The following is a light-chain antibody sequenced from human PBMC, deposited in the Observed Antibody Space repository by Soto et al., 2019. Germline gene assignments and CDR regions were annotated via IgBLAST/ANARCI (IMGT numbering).Light chain of an antibody. Sequence: DIQMTQSPSSLTASVGDRVTIPCRSSQFISTYLSWYQQKPGKAPKLLIYATSSLQSGVPSRFSGSGSGTDFTLTISSLQPEDFATYYCQQSYSHPPTFGQGTKLEIK. CDR1: QFISTY. CDR3: QQSYSHPPT. CDR2: ATS. V-gene: IGKV1-39*01. J-gene: IGKJ2*01.